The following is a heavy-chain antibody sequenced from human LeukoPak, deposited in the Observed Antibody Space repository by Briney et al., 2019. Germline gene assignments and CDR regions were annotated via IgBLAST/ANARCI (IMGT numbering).Heavy chain of an antibody. J-gene: IGHJ4*02. Sequence: GGSLRLSCAASGFTFSIYTMHWVRQAPGKGLEWVSAIYTGGSTYYAGSVKGRFTISRDNSKNTLYLQMNSLRAEDTAVYYCARNLYYYDSSGYYYYWGQGTLVTVSS. CDR2: IYTGGST. V-gene: IGHV3-66*01. D-gene: IGHD3-22*01. CDR1: GFTFSIYT. CDR3: ARNLYYYDSSGYYYY.